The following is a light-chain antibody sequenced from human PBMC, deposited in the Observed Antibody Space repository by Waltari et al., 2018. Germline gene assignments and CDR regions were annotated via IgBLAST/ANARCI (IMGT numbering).Light chain of an antibody. J-gene: IGKJ2*01. CDR2: DAS. V-gene: IGKV3-11*01. CDR1: QSLSSQ. Sequence: IVLTQSPATLSLSPGDRATLSCTASQSLSSQLAWYQQRPGQAPRILIYDASNRAAGIPARFSGSGSGTDFSLTISSLEPEDFVVYYCQLRGHWPMYTFGQGTKLEIK. CDR3: QLRGHWPMYT.